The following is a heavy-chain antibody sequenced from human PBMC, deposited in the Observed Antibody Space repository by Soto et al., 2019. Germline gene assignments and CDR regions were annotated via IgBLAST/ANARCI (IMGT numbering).Heavy chain of an antibody. CDR3: ARDQVVLVPAAIEPYYYYYGMDV. J-gene: IGHJ6*02. Sequence: QVQLVQSGAEVKKPGSSVKVSCKASGGTFSSYAISWVRQAPGQGLEWRGGIIPIFGTANYAQKFQGRVTITADESTSTAYMELSSLRSEDTAVYYCARDQVVLVPAAIEPYYYYYGMDVWGQGTTVTVSS. CDR2: IIPIFGTA. V-gene: IGHV1-69*12. CDR1: GGTFSSYA. D-gene: IGHD2-2*01.